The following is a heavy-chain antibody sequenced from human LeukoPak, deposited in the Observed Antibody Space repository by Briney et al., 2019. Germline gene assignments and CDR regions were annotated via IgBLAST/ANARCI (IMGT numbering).Heavy chain of an antibody. D-gene: IGHD3-22*01. Sequence: ASVNVSCKASGYTFTDYFMHWVRQAPGQSLEWMGWIHPNSGATNYAQKFQGRVIMTRDTSISTVNMELSSLRSDDTAVYYCARDRSSGRDLDYWGQGTLVTVSS. CDR2: IHPNSGAT. CDR3: ARDRSSGRDLDY. CDR1: GYTFTDYF. V-gene: IGHV1-2*02. J-gene: IGHJ4*02.